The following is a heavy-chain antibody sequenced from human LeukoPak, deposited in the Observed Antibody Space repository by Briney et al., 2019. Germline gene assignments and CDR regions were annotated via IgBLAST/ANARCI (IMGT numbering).Heavy chain of an antibody. Sequence: SETLTLTCTVSGGSISSYYWSWIRQPAGKGLEWSGRIYTSGSTNYNPSLKSRVTMSVDTSKNQFSLKLSSVTAADTAVYYCARAGYSSSWYWPWSFDYWGQGTLVTVSS. CDR1: GGSISSYY. CDR2: IYTSGST. D-gene: IGHD6-13*01. J-gene: IGHJ4*02. CDR3: ARAGYSSSWYWPWSFDY. V-gene: IGHV4-4*07.